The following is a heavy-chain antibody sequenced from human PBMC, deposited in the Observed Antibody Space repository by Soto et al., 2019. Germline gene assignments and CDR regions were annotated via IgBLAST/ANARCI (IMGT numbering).Heavy chain of an antibody. V-gene: IGHV1-3*01. D-gene: IGHD3-3*01. Sequence: QVQLVQSGAEVKKPGASVKVSCKASGYTFTSYAMHWVRQAPGQRLEWMGWINAGNGNTKYSQKFQGRVTITRDTSAIIAYMELSSLRSEDTAVYYCARARITIFGVVTNYGMDVWGQGTTVTVSS. CDR1: GYTFTSYA. CDR3: ARARITIFGVVTNYGMDV. J-gene: IGHJ6*02. CDR2: INAGNGNT.